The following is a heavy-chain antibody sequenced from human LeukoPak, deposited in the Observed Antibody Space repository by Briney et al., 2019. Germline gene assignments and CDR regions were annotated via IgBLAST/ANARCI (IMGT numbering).Heavy chain of an antibody. V-gene: IGHV5-51*01. CDR2: IYPADSDT. J-gene: IGHJ4*02. CDR1: GYSFSTYW. Sequence: GESLKISCRASGYSFSTYWIGWVRQMPGKGLEWVGVIYPADSDTRYSPSFQGQVTFSADKSTSTASLQLSSVTASDSAMYYCARGGYSGYEFDCWGQGTLVTVSS. D-gene: IGHD5-12*01. CDR3: ARGGYSGYEFDC.